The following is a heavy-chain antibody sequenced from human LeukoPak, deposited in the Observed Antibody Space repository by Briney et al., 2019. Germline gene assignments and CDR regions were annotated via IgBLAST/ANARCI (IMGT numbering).Heavy chain of an antibody. J-gene: IGHJ4*02. CDR3: ARDLGYCTNGVCHTRFDY. CDR1: GLTFSSHW. V-gene: IGHV3-74*01. D-gene: IGHD2-8*01. Sequence: GGSLRLSCAASGLTFSSHWMHWVRQAPGKGLVWVSRITNDGSSTTYADSVKGRFTISRDNAKNMLYLQVNSLRAEDTVVYYCARDLGYCTNGVCHTRFDYWGQGTLVAVSS. CDR2: ITNDGSST.